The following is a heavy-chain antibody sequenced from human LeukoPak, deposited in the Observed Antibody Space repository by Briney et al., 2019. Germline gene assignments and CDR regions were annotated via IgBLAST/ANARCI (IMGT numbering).Heavy chain of an antibody. D-gene: IGHD3-10*01. CDR1: GYTFTSYD. CDR2: MNPNSGNT. J-gene: IGHJ5*02. Sequence: GASVKVSCKASGYTFTSYDINWVRQATGQGLEWMGWMNPNSGNTGYAQKFQGRVTMTRNTSISTAYMELSSLRSEDTAVYYCARDSTRWLLWFGEQLINWFDPWGQGTLVTVSS. CDR3: ARDSTRWLLWFGEQLINWFDP. V-gene: IGHV1-8*01.